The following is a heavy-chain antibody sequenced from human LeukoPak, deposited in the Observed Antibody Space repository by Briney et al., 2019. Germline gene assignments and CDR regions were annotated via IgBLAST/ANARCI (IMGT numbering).Heavy chain of an antibody. V-gene: IGHV3-9*01. CDR3: AKPALNWNVFSSYFDY. CDR2: ISWNSGSI. D-gene: IGHD1-1*01. J-gene: IGHJ4*02. CDR1: GFTFDGYA. Sequence: PGRSLRLSCAASGFTFDGYAMHWVRQAPGKGLEWVSGISWNSGSIGYADSVKGRFTISRDNAKNSLYLQMNSLRAEDTALYYCAKPALNWNVFSSYFDYWGQGTLVTVSS.